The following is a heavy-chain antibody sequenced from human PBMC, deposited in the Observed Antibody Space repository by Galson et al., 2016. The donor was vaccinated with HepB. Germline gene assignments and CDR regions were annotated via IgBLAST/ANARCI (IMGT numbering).Heavy chain of an antibody. CDR1: GFTFGDYA. CDR2: IRSKTYGGTT. V-gene: IGHV3-49*03. CDR3: TRDLQGHYMNGGWYLGWFDP. J-gene: IGHJ5*02. D-gene: IGHD2-8*01. Sequence: SLRLSCAASGFTFGDYAVGWFRQAPGMGLEWVGFIRSKTYGGTTEYAASVKGRFTISRDDSTSIAYLQMSSLKMEDTAVYYCTRDLQGHYMNGGWYLGWFDPWGQGTLVTVSS.